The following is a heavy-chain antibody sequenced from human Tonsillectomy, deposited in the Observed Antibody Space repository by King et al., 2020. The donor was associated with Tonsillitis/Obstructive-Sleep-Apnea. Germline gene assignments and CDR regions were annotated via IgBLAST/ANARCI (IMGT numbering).Heavy chain of an antibody. CDR1: GFTFSSYW. CDR3: ARDKEYSRGNNFDC. J-gene: IGHJ4*02. CDR2: INSDGSNT. D-gene: IGHD6-6*01. Sequence: VQLVESGGGLVQPGGSLRLSCAASGFTFSSYWMHWVRQAPGEGLVWVSHINSDGSNTSYANSVKGRFTISRDNAKNTLYLQMNSQRADDTAVYYCARDKEYSRGNNFDCWGQGTLVTVSS. V-gene: IGHV3-74*01.